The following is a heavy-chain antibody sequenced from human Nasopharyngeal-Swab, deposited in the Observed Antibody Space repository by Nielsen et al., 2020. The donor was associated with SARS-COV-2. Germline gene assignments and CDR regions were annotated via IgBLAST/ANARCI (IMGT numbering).Heavy chain of an antibody. CDR2: IKQDGSEK. J-gene: IGHJ5*02. D-gene: IGHD2/OR15-2a*01. V-gene: IGHV3-7*03. Sequence: WIRQPPGKGLEWVANIKQDGSEKYHVDSVKGRFTISRDNAKNSLYLQMNSLRAEDTAVYYCARQTSFGDWFDPWGQGTLVTVSS. CDR3: ARQTSFGDWFDP.